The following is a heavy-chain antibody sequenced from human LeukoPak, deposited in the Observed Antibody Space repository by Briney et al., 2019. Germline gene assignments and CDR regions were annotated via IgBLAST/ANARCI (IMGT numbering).Heavy chain of an antibody. D-gene: IGHD6-13*01. CDR1: GDSTAGRY. CDR2: VYKSGDV. CDR3: ARDGWDYSSSYGNWFDP. V-gene: IGHV4-59*11. J-gene: IGHJ5*02. Sequence: SETLSLTCSVSGDSTAGRYWSWIRQSPGKGLEWLGLVYKSGDVNYHPSFRSRLSVSLDRSKTQVSLRLRSVTAADTAVYYCARDGWDYSSSYGNWFDPWGQGTLVTVSS.